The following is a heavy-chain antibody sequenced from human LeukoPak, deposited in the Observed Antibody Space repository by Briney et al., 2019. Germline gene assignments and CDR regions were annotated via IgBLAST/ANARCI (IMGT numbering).Heavy chain of an antibody. V-gene: IGHV3-48*03. CDR2: ISSSGSTI. J-gene: IGHJ6*03. Sequence: GGSLRLSCAASGFTFSSYEMNWVRQAPGKGLKWVSYISSSGSTIYYADSVKGRFTISRDNAKNSLYLQMNSLRAEDTAVYYCARDGTYCSSTSCYADYYYYMDLWGKGTTVTVFS. D-gene: IGHD2-2*01. CDR1: GFTFSSYE. CDR3: ARDGTYCSSTSCYADYYYYMDL.